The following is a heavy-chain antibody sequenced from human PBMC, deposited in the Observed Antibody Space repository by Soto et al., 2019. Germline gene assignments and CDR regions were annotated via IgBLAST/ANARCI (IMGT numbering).Heavy chain of an antibody. Sequence: QAQLEQSGGEVKKPGSSVKVSCKASRVAFSKFIVTWVRQAPGLGLEWVGGIIPLFGTANYAQKFQGRVTLTADESTSTSYVEVNNLRSEDTAVYYCAKVRYSSPMGYYYGMDVWGQGTTVTVS. D-gene: IGHD6-19*01. V-gene: IGHV1-69*01. J-gene: IGHJ6*02. CDR3: AKVRYSSPMGYYYGMDV. CDR2: IIPLFGTA. CDR1: RVAFSKFI.